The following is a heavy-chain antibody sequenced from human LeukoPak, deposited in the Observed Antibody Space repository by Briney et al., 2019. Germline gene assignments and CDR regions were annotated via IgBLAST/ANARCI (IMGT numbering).Heavy chain of an antibody. D-gene: IGHD6-6*01. CDR3: AGRIAARRYWFDH. CDR1: GVSFSGYY. V-gene: IGHV4-34*01. Sequence: SETLSLTCAVYGVSFSGYYWSWLRQPPGKGLEWIGEINHSGSTNYNPSLKSRVTISVDTSKNQFSLKLSSVTAADTAVYYCAGRIAARRYWFDHWGQETLVTVSS. CDR2: INHSGST. J-gene: IGHJ5*02.